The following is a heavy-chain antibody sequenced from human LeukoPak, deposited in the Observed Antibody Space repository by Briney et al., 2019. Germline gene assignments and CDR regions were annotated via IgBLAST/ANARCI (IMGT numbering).Heavy chain of an antibody. CDR3: ARIPTNAVPSAHNGFDI. Sequence: SETLSLTCTVSGGSIGSGSYYWSWIRQPAGKGLEWIGRIYTSGSTNYNPSLKSRVTISVDTSKNQFSLRLNSVTAADTSIYYCARIPTNAVPSAHNGFDIWGQGTMLTVSS. CDR1: GGSIGSGSYY. D-gene: IGHD6-19*01. CDR2: IYTSGST. J-gene: IGHJ3*02. V-gene: IGHV4-61*02.